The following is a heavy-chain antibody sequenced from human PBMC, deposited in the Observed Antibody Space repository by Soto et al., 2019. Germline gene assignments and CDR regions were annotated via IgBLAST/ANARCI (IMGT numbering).Heavy chain of an antibody. V-gene: IGHV4-34*01. D-gene: IGHD3-22*01. CDR3: ARGPRRITMIVVVMPFDY. CDR1: GGSISGYC. Sequence: PSETLSLTCTVSGGSISGYCWSWIRQPPGKGLEWIGEINHSGSTNYNPSLKSRVTISVDTSKNQFSLKLSSVTAADTAVYYCARGPRRITMIVVVMPFDYWGQGTLVTVSS. J-gene: IGHJ4*02. CDR2: INHSGST.